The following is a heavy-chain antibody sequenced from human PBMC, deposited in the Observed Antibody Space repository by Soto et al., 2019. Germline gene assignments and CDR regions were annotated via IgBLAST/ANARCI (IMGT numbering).Heavy chain of an antibody. CDR3: ARTHCSSISCYVGSWDY. Sequence: ASVKVSCKASRYTFTGYDMHWVRQAPAQGLEWMGWISPNSGDTNYAQKFQGWVTMTRDTSISTAYMELSRLRSDDTAVYYCARTHCSSISCYVGSWDYWGQGTLVTVSS. CDR2: ISPNSGDT. V-gene: IGHV1-2*04. CDR1: RYTFTGYD. J-gene: IGHJ4*02. D-gene: IGHD2-2*01.